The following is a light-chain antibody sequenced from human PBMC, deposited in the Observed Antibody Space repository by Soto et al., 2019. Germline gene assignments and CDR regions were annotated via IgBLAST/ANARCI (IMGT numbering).Light chain of an antibody. CDR3: CSDAGSYTGL. V-gene: IGLV2-11*01. J-gene: IGLJ1*01. CDR2: DVS. Sequence: QSVLTQPRSVSGSPGQSVTISCTGTSSDVGVYNYVSWYQQHPGKAPKLMIYDVSEWPSGVPDRFSGSKSGNTASLTISGLQAEDEADYYCCSDAGSYTGLFGTGTKVTVL. CDR1: SSDVGVYNY.